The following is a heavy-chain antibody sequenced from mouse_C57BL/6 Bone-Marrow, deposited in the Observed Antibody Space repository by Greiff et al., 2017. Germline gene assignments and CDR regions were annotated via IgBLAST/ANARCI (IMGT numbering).Heavy chain of an antibody. V-gene: IGHV5-6*01. D-gene: IGHD1-1*01. CDR2: ISSGGSYT. CDR1: GFTFSSYG. Sequence: EVKLMESGGDLVKPGGSLKLSCAASGFTFSSYGMSWVRQTPDKRLEWVATISSGGSYTYYPDSVKGRFTISRDNAKNTLYLQMSSLKSEDTAMYYWARQEYYYGSSYLFAYWGQGTLVTVSA. J-gene: IGHJ3*01. CDR3: ARQEYYYGSSYLFAY.